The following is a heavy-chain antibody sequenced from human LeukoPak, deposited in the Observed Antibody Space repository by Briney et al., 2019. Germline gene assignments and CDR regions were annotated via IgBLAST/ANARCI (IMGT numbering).Heavy chain of an antibody. V-gene: IGHV4-34*01. Sequence: SETLSPTCAVYGGSFSGYYWSWIRQPPGKGLEWIGEINHSGSTNYNPSLKSRVTISVDTSKNQFSLKLSSVTAADTAVYYCARSPGGVSAVAGHPFDYWGQGTLVTVSS. CDR2: INHSGST. D-gene: IGHD6-19*01. CDR1: GGSFSGYY. J-gene: IGHJ4*02. CDR3: ARSPGGVSAVAGHPFDY.